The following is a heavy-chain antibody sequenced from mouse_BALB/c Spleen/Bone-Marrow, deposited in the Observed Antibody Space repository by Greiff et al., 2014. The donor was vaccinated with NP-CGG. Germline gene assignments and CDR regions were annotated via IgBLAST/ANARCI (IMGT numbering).Heavy chain of an antibody. V-gene: IGHV1S56*01. D-gene: IGHD2-3*01. CDR1: GYTFTSYD. CDR2: INHGDGSA. CDR3: ARSGDGYYWYFDV. J-gene: IGHJ1*01. Sequence: QVQLQQSGPELVKPGTLVKMSCKASGYTFTSYDINWVKQRPGQGLELIGWINHGDGSAKYNEKFKGKATLTADKSSSTAYMQLSSLTSENTAVYFCARSGDGYYWYFDVWGAGTMVTVSS.